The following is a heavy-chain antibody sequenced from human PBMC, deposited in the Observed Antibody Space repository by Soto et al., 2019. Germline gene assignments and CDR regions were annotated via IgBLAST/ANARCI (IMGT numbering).Heavy chain of an antibody. D-gene: IGHD6-13*01. CDR2: IDPNSGGT. CDR1: GYTFTGYN. V-gene: IGHV1-2*02. J-gene: IGHJ6*02. CDR3: ARDPSSAAGMDV. Sequence: ASVKVSCKPSGYTFTGYNLHWVRQAPGQGLEWMGSIDPNSGGTSYAQKFQGRVTMTRDTSISTAYMELSRLRSDDTAVYYCARDPSSAAGMDVWGQGTTVTVSS.